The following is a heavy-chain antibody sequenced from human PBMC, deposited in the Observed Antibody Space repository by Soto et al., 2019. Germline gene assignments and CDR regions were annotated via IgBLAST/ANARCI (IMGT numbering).Heavy chain of an antibody. V-gene: IGHV3-30*04. CDR3: TSTPYYDFWCGYPGWCYP. Sequence: QVLLVESGGGVVQPGGSLRLSCAASGFSFNTYEIHWVRQAPGKGLEWVAVISYDGRNEYYADSVRGRFTISRDNSNYTLSLQMSCLRTEDTAVYYCTSTPYYDFWCGYPGWCYPWGQGTLVTVSS. CDR2: ISYDGRNE. J-gene: IGHJ5*02. CDR1: GFSFNTYE. D-gene: IGHD3-3*01.